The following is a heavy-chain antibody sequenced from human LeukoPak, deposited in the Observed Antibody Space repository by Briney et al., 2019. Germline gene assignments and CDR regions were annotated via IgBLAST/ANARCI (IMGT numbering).Heavy chain of an antibody. J-gene: IGHJ4*02. Sequence: GGSLTLSCAASGFTFSSYAMSWVRQAPGKGLEWVSAISGSGGSTYYADSVKGRFTISRDNSKNPLYLQMNRLRAEDSAVYYWAKVSERVVPPYFDYWGQGALVTVSS. V-gene: IGHV3-23*01. CDR2: ISGSGGST. CDR1: GFTFSSYA. CDR3: AKVSERVVPPYFDY. D-gene: IGHD2-2*01.